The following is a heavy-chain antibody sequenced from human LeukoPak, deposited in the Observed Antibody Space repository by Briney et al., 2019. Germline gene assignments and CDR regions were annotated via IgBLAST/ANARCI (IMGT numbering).Heavy chain of an antibody. Sequence: ASVKVSCEASGYTFTSYAMNWVRQAPGQGLEWMGWINPNSGGTNYAQKFQDRVTMTRDTSISTAYMELSRLRSDDTAVYYCARGMEPYYYMDVWGKGTTVTVSS. V-gene: IGHV1-2*02. D-gene: IGHD1-26*01. CDR2: INPNSGGT. CDR3: ARGMEPYYYMDV. J-gene: IGHJ6*03. CDR1: GYTFTSYA.